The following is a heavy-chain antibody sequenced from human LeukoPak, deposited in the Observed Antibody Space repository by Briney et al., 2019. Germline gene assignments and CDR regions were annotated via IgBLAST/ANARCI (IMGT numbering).Heavy chain of an antibody. Sequence: SVKVSCKASGGTLSSYAISWVRQAPGQGLEWMGGIIPIFGTAKYAQKFQGRVTITADESTSTAYMELSSLRSEDTAVYYCASRYCSSTSCQWGSYYYCGMDVWGQGTTVTVSS. CDR2: IIPIFGTA. J-gene: IGHJ6*02. CDR3: ASRYCSSTSCQWGSYYYCGMDV. CDR1: GGTLSSYA. V-gene: IGHV1-69*13. D-gene: IGHD2-2*01.